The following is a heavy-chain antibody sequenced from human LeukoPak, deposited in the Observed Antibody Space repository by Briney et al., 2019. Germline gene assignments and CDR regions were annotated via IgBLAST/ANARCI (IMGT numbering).Heavy chain of an antibody. CDR2: IIPIFGTA. Sequence: SVKVSCKASGGTFSSYAISWVRLAPGQGLEWMGGIIPIFGTANYAQKFQGRVTITADESTSTAYMELSSLRSEDTAVYYCATLSPGFQGRNDYWGQGTLVTVSS. D-gene: IGHD3-9*01. CDR1: GGTFSSYA. V-gene: IGHV1-69*13. J-gene: IGHJ4*02. CDR3: ATLSPGFQGRNDY.